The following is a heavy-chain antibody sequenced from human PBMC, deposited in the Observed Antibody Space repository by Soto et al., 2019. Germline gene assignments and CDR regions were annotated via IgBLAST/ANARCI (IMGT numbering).Heavy chain of an antibody. V-gene: IGHV3-13*04. CDR2: IGTAGDT. J-gene: IGHJ6*02. CDR3: ARSPPGGYHYYYGMDV. D-gene: IGHD3-22*01. Sequence: EVQLVESGGGLVQPGGSLRLSCAASGFTFSSYDMQWVRQATGKGLEWVSAIGTAGDTYYPGSVKGRFTISRENAKTSLSLQMNSLRAGDTAVYYCARSPPGGYHYYYGMDVWGQGTTVTVSS. CDR1: GFTFSSYD.